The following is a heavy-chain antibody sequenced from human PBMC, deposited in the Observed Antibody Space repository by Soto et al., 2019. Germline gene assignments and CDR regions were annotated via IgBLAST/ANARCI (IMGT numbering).Heavy chain of an antibody. Sequence: QITLKESGPTLVKPTQTLTLTCTFSGFSLNTSGVGVGWIRQPPGKAPEWLALIYWDDDKRYSPSLKIRLTITKDTSKNQVVLAMTNMDPVDTATYYCVYLSYYDTDGYYKEDWGQGTLVTVSS. CDR1: GFSLNTSGVG. J-gene: IGHJ4*02. D-gene: IGHD3-22*01. CDR2: IYWDDDK. CDR3: VYLSYYDTDGYYKED. V-gene: IGHV2-5*02.